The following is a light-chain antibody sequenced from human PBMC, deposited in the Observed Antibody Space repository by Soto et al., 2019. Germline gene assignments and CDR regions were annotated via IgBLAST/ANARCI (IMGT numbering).Light chain of an antibody. J-gene: IGKJ4*02. Sequence: DIQMTQSPSSLSASVGDRVTITCRAGQDINIYLAWYQQKPGKVPKLLISAASTLQSGVPSRFSGSGSGTDFTLAIGSLQREDVDTDYCQKYDGAPLTCGGGTKVEIK. CDR1: QDINIY. CDR2: AAS. V-gene: IGKV1-27*01. CDR3: QKYDGAPLT.